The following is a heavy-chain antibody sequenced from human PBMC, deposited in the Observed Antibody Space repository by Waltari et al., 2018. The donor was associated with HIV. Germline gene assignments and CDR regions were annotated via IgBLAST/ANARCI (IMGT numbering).Heavy chain of an antibody. D-gene: IGHD3-22*01. CDR2: IWYVGVNK. CDR3: ARGGYYYDISGYYHY. Sequence: QVQLVESGGGVVQPGRSLRLSCAASGFTFSNFAMHWVRQAPGKGLGWVAVIWYVGVNKYYADSVKGRFTISRDNSKNTLYLQMNSLRVEDTAVYYCARGGYYYDISGYYHYWGQGTLVTVSS. V-gene: IGHV3-33*01. CDR1: GFTFSNFA. J-gene: IGHJ4*02.